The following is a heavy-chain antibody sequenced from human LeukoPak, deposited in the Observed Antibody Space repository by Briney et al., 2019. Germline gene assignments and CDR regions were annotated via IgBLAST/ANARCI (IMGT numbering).Heavy chain of an antibody. CDR1: GGSISSSGYY. CDR2: INHSGST. Sequence: PSETLSLTCTVSGGSISSSGYYWSWIRQPPGKGLEWIGEINHSGSTNYNPSLKSRVTISVDTSKNQFSLKLSSVTAADTAVYYCARNGIAAAGTGDYWGQGTLVTVSS. D-gene: IGHD6-13*01. V-gene: IGHV4-39*07. J-gene: IGHJ4*02. CDR3: ARNGIAAAGTGDY.